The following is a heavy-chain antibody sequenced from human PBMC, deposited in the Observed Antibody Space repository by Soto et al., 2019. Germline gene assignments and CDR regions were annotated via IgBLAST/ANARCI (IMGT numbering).Heavy chain of an antibody. CDR2: IYRSGTT. J-gene: IGHJ4*02. D-gene: IGHD7-27*01. CDR1: GGSISSGGYY. Sequence: SETLSLTCTVSGGSISSGGYYWSWIRQYPGKGLEWIGYIYRSGTTFYNPSLRSRLTISVDTSKNQFSLKLNSVTAADTAVYYCAREGELGPYYFDYWGQGTLVTGSS. CDR3: AREGELGPYYFDY. V-gene: IGHV4-31*03.